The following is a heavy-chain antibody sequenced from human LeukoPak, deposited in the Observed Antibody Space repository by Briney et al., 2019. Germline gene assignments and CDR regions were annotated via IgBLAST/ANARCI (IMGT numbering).Heavy chain of an antibody. D-gene: IGHD2-8*02. CDR2: ISNIARDI. J-gene: IGHJ3*01. V-gene: IGHV3-48*03. CDR3: AVLDGGVSFDV. CDR1: GFNFADYE. Sequence: PGGAPRLSFEAPGFNFADYEINWGRQAPGEGVEWVSYISNIARDIYYADSVKGRFTISRDNAKKSLYLQMDSLRAEDTAIYYCAVLDGGVSFDVWGQGTKVTVSS.